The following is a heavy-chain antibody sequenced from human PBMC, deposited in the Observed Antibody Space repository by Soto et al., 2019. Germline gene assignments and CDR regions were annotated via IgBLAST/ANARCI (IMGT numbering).Heavy chain of an antibody. D-gene: IGHD3-3*01. J-gene: IGHJ4*02. V-gene: IGHV3-21*01. Sequence: GGSLRLSCAASGFTFSSYSMNWVRQAPGKGLEWVSSISSSSYIYYADSVKGRFTISRDNAKNSLYLQMNSLRAEDTAVYYCARDSVRNYDFWSGYFDYWGQGTLVTVSS. CDR1: GFTFSSYS. CDR3: ARDSVRNYDFWSGYFDY. CDR2: ISSSSYI.